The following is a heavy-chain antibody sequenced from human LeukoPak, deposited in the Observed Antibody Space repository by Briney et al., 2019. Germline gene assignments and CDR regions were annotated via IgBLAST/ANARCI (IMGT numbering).Heavy chain of an antibody. CDR1: GFTFSTYA. Sequence: GGSLRLSCTASGFTFSTYAMHWVRQTPGKGLEWVAVISYDGTNKYYADSMKGRFTISRDNSKNTLYLQMNSLRAEDTAVYYCARALDEGARFDYWGQGTLVTVSS. J-gene: IGHJ4*02. CDR3: ARALDEGARFDY. CDR2: ISYDGTNK. V-gene: IGHV3-30-3*01.